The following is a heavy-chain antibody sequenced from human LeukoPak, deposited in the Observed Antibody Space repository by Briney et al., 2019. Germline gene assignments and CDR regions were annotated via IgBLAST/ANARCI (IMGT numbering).Heavy chain of an antibody. D-gene: IGHD3-9*01. J-gene: IGHJ5*02. CDR2: IYYSGST. V-gene: IGHV4-59*01. CDR3: ARGRILRYFDWLGPDWFDP. CDR1: GGSISSYY. Sequence: SETLSLTCTVSGGSISSYYWSWIRQPPGKGLEWIGYIYYSGSTNYNPSLKSRVTISVDTSKNQFSLKLSSVTAADTAVYYCARGRILRYFDWLGPDWFDPWGQGTLVTVPS.